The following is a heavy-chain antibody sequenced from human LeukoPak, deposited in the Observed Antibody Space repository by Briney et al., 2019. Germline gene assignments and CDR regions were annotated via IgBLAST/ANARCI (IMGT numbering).Heavy chain of an antibody. Sequence: SDTLSLTCTVSGGSISSGDDYWSWIRQPPGEGLECIGNMYYSGSTYYNPSLKRRVTMSVDTSRNQFSLRLSSVTFADTAVYYCVRVALTVSSSYNYYYMDVWGKGTTVTVSS. CDR3: VRVALTVSSSYNYYYMDV. D-gene: IGHD6-6*01. CDR1: GGSISSGDDY. CDR2: MYYSGST. J-gene: IGHJ6*03. V-gene: IGHV4-30-4*02.